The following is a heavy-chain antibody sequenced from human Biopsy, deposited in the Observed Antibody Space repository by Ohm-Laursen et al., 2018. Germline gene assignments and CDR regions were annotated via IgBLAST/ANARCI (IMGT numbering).Heavy chain of an antibody. J-gene: IGHJ6*02. V-gene: IGHV3-21*01. CDR2: ISSRSSDI. CDR3: ARGRSMDV. Sequence: SLRLSCAASGFIFSTYTMNWVRQAPGEGLEWVSSISSRSSDIYYADSVKGRFTISRDNAKNSLFLHMNSLRAEGTAVYYCARGRSMDVWGQGTTVTVSS. CDR1: GFIFSTYT.